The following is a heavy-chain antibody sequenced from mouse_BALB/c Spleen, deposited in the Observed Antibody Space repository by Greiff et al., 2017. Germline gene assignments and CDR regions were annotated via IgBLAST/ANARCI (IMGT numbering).Heavy chain of an antibody. Sequence: EVMLVESGPSLVKPSQTLSLTCSVTGDSITSCYWNWIRKFPGNKLEYMGYISYSGSTYYNPSLKSRISITRDTSKNQYYLQLNSVTTEDTATYYCARYDYDGDYFDYWGQGTTLTVSS. V-gene: IGHV3-8*02. CDR1: GDSITSCY. J-gene: IGHJ2*01. D-gene: IGHD2-4*01. CDR2: ISYSGST. CDR3: ARYDYDGDYFDY.